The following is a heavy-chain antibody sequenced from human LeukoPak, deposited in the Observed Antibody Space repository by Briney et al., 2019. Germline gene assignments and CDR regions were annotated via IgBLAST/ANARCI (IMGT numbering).Heavy chain of an antibody. D-gene: IGHD5-24*01. CDR1: GFTFSSHG. Sequence: GGTLRLSCAASGFTFSSHGMNWVRQAPGKGLEWVSGISPNGVITYYADSVKGRFTISRDNSKGIVYLQMNSLRPEDTAIYYCAKGDAWLQYGNWGRGTLVTVSS. CDR2: ISPNGVIT. CDR3: AKGDAWLQYGN. J-gene: IGHJ4*02. V-gene: IGHV3-23*01.